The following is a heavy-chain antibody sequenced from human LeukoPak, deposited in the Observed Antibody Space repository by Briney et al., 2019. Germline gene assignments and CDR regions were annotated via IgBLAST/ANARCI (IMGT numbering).Heavy chain of an antibody. D-gene: IGHD1-1*01. Sequence: GGSLRLSCVDSGFSFSSYSMNWVRQAPGKGLEWVSSIGSSSAYIYYADSVKGRFTISRDNAKNSLYLQMNSLRAEDTAVYYCARGGEWGLLDNFHDYWGQGTLVTVSS. J-gene: IGHJ4*02. CDR1: GFSFSSYS. CDR2: IGSSSAYI. CDR3: ARGGEWGLLDNFHDY. V-gene: IGHV3-21*01.